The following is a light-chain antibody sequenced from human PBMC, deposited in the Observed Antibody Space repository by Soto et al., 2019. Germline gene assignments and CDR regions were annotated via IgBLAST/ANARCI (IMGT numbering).Light chain of an antibody. CDR1: QSVSSSY. V-gene: IGKV3-20*01. CDR2: GAS. CDR3: QQYANSPLT. J-gene: IGKJ3*01. Sequence: EIVLTQSPGTLSLSPGEGATLSCRASQSVSSSYLAWYQQNPGQAPRLLIYGASSRATGIPDRFSGSGSGTDFTLTIRRLEPEDFAVYYYQQYANSPLTFGPGTKVDIK.